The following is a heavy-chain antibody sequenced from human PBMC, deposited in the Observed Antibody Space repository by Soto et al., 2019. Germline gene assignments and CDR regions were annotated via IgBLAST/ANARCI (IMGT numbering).Heavy chain of an antibody. CDR1: GFTFRNYA. J-gene: IGHJ3*01. D-gene: IGHD3-22*01. V-gene: IGHV3-48*01. CDR2: IRMGSRTK. CDR3: ARDQLYYNDISGRPLNAFDV. Sequence: GGSLRLSCAASGFTFRNYAMNWVRQAPGKGLKWVSYIRMGSRTKYYADSVKGRFTISRDNAKNSLYLQMNSLRAEDTAVYYCARDQLYYNDISGRPLNAFDVWGQGTMVTVS.